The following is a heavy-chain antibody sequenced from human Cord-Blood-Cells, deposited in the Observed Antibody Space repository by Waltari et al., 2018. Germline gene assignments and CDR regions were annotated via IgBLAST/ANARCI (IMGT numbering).Heavy chain of an antibody. J-gene: IGHJ3*02. Sequence: QLQLQESGPGLVKPSETLSLTCTVSGGSISSSSYYWGWIRQPPGKGLEWIGSIYYSGRTYYTPALKSRVTISVDTSKNQFSLKLSSVTAADTAVYYCARQRGWDAFDIWGQGTMVTVSS. D-gene: IGHD1-26*01. CDR2: IYYSGRT. CDR1: GGSISSSSYY. CDR3: ARQRGWDAFDI. V-gene: IGHV4-39*07.